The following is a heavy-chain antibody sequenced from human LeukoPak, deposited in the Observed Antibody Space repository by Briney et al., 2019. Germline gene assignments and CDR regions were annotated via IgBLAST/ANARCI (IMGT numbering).Heavy chain of an antibody. CDR2: IYTSGST. CDR3: AINVDTAMGVFDY. CDR1: GASISSGSYY. D-gene: IGHD5-18*01. Sequence: SETLSLTCTASGASISSGSYYWSWLRQPAGKGLEWIGRIYTSGSTNYNPSLKSRVTISVDTSKNQFSLKLSSVTAADTAVYYCAINVDTAMGVFDYWGQGTLVTVSS. V-gene: IGHV4-61*02. J-gene: IGHJ4*02.